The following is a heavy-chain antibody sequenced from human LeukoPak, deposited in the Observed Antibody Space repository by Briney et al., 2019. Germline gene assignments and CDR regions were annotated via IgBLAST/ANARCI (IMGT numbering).Heavy chain of an antibody. CDR2: INHSGST. CDR3: AREALDDTSIGMDV. CDR1: GGSFSGYY. V-gene: IGHV4-34*01. Sequence: PSETLSLTCAVYGGSFSGYYWSWIRHPPRKGLEWIGEINHSGSTNYNPSLKSRVTISVDTSKNQFSLKLSSVTAADTAVYYCAREALDDTSIGMDVWGQGTTVTVSS. J-gene: IGHJ6*02. D-gene: IGHD3-9*01.